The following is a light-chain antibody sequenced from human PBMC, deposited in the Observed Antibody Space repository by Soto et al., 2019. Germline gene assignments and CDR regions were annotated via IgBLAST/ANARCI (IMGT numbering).Light chain of an antibody. CDR1: RSIGNS. CDR2: GAS. V-gene: IGKV3-15*01. J-gene: IGKJ2*01. CDR3: EYLGA. Sequence: MDMTRSPASLSASPGERGALSCRAARSIGNSLDWYHQKPGQAPRLLLYGASLRATGMPARFSGAGSGTEFTLTIGSLQREGYWTYYWEYLGAFGQGTKLEIK.